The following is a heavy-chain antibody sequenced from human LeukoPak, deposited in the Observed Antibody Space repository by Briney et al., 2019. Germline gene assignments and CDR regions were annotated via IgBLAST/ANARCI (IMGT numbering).Heavy chain of an antibody. CDR3: ARDPRAGYPGAFDI. D-gene: IGHD6-13*01. Sequence: GGSLRLSCAASGFTFSSYSMNWVRQAPGKGLEWVSYISSSSSTIYYADSVKGRFTISRDNAKNSLYLQMNSLRAEDTAVYYCARDPRAGYPGAFDIWGQGTMVTVSS. J-gene: IGHJ3*02. V-gene: IGHV3-48*01. CDR2: ISSSSSTI. CDR1: GFTFSSYS.